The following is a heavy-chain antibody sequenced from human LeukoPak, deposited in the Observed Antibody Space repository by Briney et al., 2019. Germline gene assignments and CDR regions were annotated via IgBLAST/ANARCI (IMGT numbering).Heavy chain of an antibody. V-gene: IGHV3-74*01. Sequence: GGSLRLSCAASGFTFSSYWMHWVRQAPGKGLVWVSRINSDGSSTSYADSVKGRFTISRDNAKNSLYLQMNSLRAEDTAVYYCARDVRAVAGLLDYWGQGTLVTVSS. D-gene: IGHD6-19*01. CDR2: INSDGSST. CDR1: GFTFSSYW. J-gene: IGHJ4*02. CDR3: ARDVRAVAGLLDY.